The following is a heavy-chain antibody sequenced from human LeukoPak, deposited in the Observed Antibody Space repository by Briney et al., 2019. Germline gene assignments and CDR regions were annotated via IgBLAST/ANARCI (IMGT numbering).Heavy chain of an antibody. CDR2: IKSKTDGGTT. J-gene: IGHJ4*02. CDR3: TTLYGYFDY. D-gene: IGHD2-8*01. Sequence: GGSLRLSCAASGFTFSNAWMSWVRQAPGKGLEWVSRIKSKTDGGTTDYAAPVKGRFTISRDDSKNTLYLQMNSLKTEDTAVYYCTTLYGYFDYWGQGTLVTVSS. CDR1: GFTFSNAW. V-gene: IGHV3-15*01.